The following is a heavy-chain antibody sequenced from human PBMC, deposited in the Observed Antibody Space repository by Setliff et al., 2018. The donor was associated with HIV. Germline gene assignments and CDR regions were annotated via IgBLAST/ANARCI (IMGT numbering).Heavy chain of an antibody. D-gene: IGHD1-26*01. CDR3: VTGVGTSSVDY. J-gene: IGHJ4*02. CDR1: GFTFRNAW. V-gene: IGHV3-15*01. Sequence: GGSLRLSCAAPGFTFRNAWMCWVRQAPGKGLEWVGRIKSKSDGGARDYAAPVQGRFTISRDDSKNTLYLQMNSLRSEDTAVYYCVTGVGTSSVDYWGQGTMVTVSS. CDR2: IKSKSDGGAR.